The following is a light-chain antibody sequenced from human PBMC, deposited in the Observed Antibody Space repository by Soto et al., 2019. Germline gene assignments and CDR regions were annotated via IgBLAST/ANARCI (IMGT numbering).Light chain of an antibody. J-gene: IGLJ1*01. CDR2: DVS. CDR1: SSDVGRYNY. Sequence: QSALAQPASVSGSRGQSITISCTGTSSDVGRYNYVSWFQQHPGKGPKLIMYDVSNWPSGVSDRFSGSKSGNTASLTISGLHPEDEADDYCSSFTSSSTFVFGTGTKLTVL. V-gene: IGLV2-14*03. CDR3: SSFTSSSTFV.